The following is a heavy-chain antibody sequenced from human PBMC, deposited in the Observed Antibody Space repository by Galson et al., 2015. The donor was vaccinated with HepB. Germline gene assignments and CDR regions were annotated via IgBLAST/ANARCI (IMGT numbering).Heavy chain of an antibody. CDR2: IWYDGSNK. Sequence: SLRLSCAASGFTFSSYGMHWVRQAPGKGLEWVAVIWYDGSNKYYADSVKGRFTTSRDNSKNTLYLQMNSLRAEDTAVYYCARDVAIRGYSGYGDAFDIWGQGTMVTVSS. CDR1: GFTFSSYG. J-gene: IGHJ3*02. D-gene: IGHD5-12*01. CDR3: ARDVAIRGYSGYGDAFDI. V-gene: IGHV3-33*01.